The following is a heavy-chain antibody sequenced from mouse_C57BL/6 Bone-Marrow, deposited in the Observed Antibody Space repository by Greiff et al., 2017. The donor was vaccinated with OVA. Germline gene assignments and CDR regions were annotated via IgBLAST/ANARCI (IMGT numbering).Heavy chain of an antibody. CDR1: GYTFTDYY. J-gene: IGHJ3*01. V-gene: IGHV1-76*01. Sequence: QVQLQQSGAELVRPGASVKLSCKASGYTFTDYYINWVKQRPGQGLEWIARIYPGSGNTYYHEKFKGKATLTAEKSSSTAYMQLSSLTSEDSAVYFCARRGIMDYDRAGFAYWGQGTLVTVSA. CDR3: ARRGIMDYDRAGFAY. CDR2: IYPGSGNT. D-gene: IGHD2-4*01.